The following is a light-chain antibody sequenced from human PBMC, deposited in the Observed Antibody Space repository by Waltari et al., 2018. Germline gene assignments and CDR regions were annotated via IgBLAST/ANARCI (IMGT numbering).Light chain of an antibody. CDR1: SSDIGGYNF. J-gene: IGLJ3*02. CDR2: DFT. Sequence: QSALTQPASVSGSPGQSITISCTGTSSDIGGYNFVSWYQHHPGKAPQLMIYDFTDRPSGVADRFAGYKAGNTDSLTICGLQAEDEADYYCSSYTSISTWVFGGGTKLTVL. CDR3: SSYTSISTWV. V-gene: IGLV2-14*03.